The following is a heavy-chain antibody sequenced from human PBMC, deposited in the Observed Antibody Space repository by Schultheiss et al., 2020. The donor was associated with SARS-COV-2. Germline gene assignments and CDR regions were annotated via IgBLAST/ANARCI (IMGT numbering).Heavy chain of an antibody. V-gene: IGHV3-23*01. CDR2: ISGSGGST. CDR1: GFSFSNFG. Sequence: GGSLRLSCAASGFSFSNFGMTWVRQAPGKGLEWVSVISGSGGSTNYADSVKGRFTISRDNSKNTLYLQMNSLRAEDTAVYYCARAEGAVYSSGWYYYNYGMDVWGQGTTVTVSS. D-gene: IGHD6-19*01. CDR3: ARAEGAVYSSGWYYYNYGMDV. J-gene: IGHJ6*02.